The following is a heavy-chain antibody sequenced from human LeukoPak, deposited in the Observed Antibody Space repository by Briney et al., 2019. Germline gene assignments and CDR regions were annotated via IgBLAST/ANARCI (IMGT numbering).Heavy chain of an antibody. CDR3: ASLAYYYDSSGLDY. J-gene: IGHJ4*02. Sequence: GGSLGLSCAASGFTFSSYWMSWVRQAPGKGLEWVANIKQDGSEKYYVDSVKGRFTISRDNAKNSLYLQMNSLRAEDTAVYYCASLAYYYDSSGLDYWGQGTLVTVSS. CDR1: GFTFSSYW. V-gene: IGHV3-7*01. CDR2: IKQDGSEK. D-gene: IGHD3-22*01.